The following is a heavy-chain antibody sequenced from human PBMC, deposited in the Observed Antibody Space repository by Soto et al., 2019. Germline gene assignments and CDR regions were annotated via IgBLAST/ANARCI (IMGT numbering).Heavy chain of an antibody. CDR1: GFTFSSYA. Sequence: EVQLLESGGGLVQPGGSLRLSCAASGFTFSSYAMSWVRQAPGKGLEWVSAISGSGGSTYYADSVKGRFTISRDNSKNKLYLQMHSLRAEDTAVYYCAKGAGSIVLVPAAINLDYWGQGTLVTVSS. CDR2: ISGSGGST. CDR3: AKGAGSIVLVPAAINLDY. J-gene: IGHJ4*02. V-gene: IGHV3-23*01. D-gene: IGHD2-2*02.